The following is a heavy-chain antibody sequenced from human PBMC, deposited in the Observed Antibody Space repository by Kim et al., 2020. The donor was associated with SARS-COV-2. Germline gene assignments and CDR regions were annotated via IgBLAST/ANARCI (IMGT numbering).Heavy chain of an antibody. Sequence: SETLSLTCTVSGGSISSGGYYWSWIRQHPGKGLEWIGYIYYSGSTYYNPSLKSRVTISVDTSKNQFSLKLSSVTAADTAVYYCARKVLAAAGQYYFDYWGQGTLVTVSS. V-gene: IGHV4-31*03. CDR1: GGSISSGGYY. J-gene: IGHJ4*02. D-gene: IGHD6-13*01. CDR3: ARKVLAAAGQYYFDY. CDR2: IYYSGST.